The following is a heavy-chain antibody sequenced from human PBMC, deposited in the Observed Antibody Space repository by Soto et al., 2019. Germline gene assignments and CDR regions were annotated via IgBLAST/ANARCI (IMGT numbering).Heavy chain of an antibody. D-gene: IGHD2-21*02. V-gene: IGHV3-23*01. CDR3: ASLGVGDWANYYYYYGMDV. J-gene: IGHJ6*02. CDR2: VTANGGST. Sequence: GGSLRLSCAAPGFAFSVYAMTWVRQAPGKGLEWVSAVTANGGSTYSADSVKGRFTISRDNSKNTLFLQMNSPRAEDTAVYYCASLGVGDWANYYYYYGMDVWGQGTTVTVSS. CDR1: GFAFSVYA.